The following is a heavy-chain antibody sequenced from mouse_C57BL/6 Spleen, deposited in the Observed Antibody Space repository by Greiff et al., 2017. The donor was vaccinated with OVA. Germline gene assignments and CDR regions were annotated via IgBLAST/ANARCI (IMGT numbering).Heavy chain of an antibody. CDR2: ICGGGGNT. CDR1: GFTFSSYT. V-gene: IGHV5-9*01. CDR3: ARLGNYFDY. Sequence: VESGGGLVKPGGSLKLSCAASGFTFSSYTMSWVRQTPEKRLEWVATICGGGGNTYYPVSVKGRFTISRDKAKNTLYLQMSSLRSEDTALYYCARLGNYFDYWGQGTTLTVSS. D-gene: IGHD1-1*02. J-gene: IGHJ2*01.